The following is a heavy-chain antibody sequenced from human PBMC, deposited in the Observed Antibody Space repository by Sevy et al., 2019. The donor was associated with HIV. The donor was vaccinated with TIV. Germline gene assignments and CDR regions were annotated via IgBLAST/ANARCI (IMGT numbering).Heavy chain of an antibody. Sequence: GGSLRLSCAASGFTFSSYSMNWVRQAPGKGLEWVSSISSSSSYIYYADSVKGRFTISRDNAKNSLYLQMNSLRAEDPAVYYCARVQYYDFWSGYLRGTNYYYYGMDVWGQGTTVTVSS. J-gene: IGHJ6*02. V-gene: IGHV3-21*01. CDR1: GFTFSSYS. CDR3: ARVQYYDFWSGYLRGTNYYYYGMDV. D-gene: IGHD3-3*01. CDR2: ISSSSSYI.